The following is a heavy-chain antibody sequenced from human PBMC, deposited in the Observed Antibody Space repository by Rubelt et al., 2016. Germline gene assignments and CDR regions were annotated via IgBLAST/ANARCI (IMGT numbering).Heavy chain of an antibody. CDR1: GYNFKIYG. V-gene: IGHV1-3*01. Sequence: QAQLVQSGAEVKKPGASVKVSCKASGYNFKIYGMHWVRQAPGQGLEWMGWINAGYGEPKYSQKLEGRLTITTDTSATTIDMELSSLTSEDTAVYFCARDEDVWGQGTTVTVSS. CDR2: INAGYGEP. CDR3: ARDEDV. J-gene: IGHJ6*02.